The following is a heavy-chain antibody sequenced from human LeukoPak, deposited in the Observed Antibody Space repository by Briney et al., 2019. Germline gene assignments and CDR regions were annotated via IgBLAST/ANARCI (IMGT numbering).Heavy chain of an antibody. J-gene: IGHJ4*02. D-gene: IGHD3-10*01. CDR1: GFIFSSYT. CDR2: INGGDDTT. Sequence: PGGSLRLSCAASGFIFSSYTMSWGRQAPGKGLEWVSTINGGDDTTWYLDSVKGRFTISRDKSKNTLYLQMNSLRAEDTAIYYCPVWFGDLLNINYFHHWGQGALVTVSS. CDR3: PVWFGDLLNINYFHH. V-gene: IGHV3-23*01.